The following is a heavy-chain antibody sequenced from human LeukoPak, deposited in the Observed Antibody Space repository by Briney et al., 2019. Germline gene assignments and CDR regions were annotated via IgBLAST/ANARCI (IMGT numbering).Heavy chain of an antibody. V-gene: IGHV1-46*01. CDR2: INPSGGST. J-gene: IGHJ5*02. D-gene: IGHD2-15*01. CDR3: ARVDIVVVVAATPNWFDP. Sequence: ASVKVSCKASGYTFTSYYMHWVRQAPGQGLEWMGIINPSGGSTSYAQKFQGRVTMTRDTSTSTVCMELSSLRSEDTAVYYCARVDIVVVVAATPNWFDPWGQGTLVTVSS. CDR1: GYTFTSYY.